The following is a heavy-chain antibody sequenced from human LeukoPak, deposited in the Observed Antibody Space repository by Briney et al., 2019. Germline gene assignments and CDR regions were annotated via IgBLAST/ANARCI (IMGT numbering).Heavy chain of an antibody. CDR2: IYFRGNT. J-gene: IGHJ6*03. Sequence: SETLSLTCAVSGGSISSRDYYSSWLRQTPGLGLEWIGYIYFRGNTYYSASLKSRASISRDTSKNQFSLDLNSVTAADTAVYYCARVVATWAYYMDVWGKGTTVTVSS. V-gene: IGHV4-30-4*08. D-gene: IGHD1-1*01. CDR3: ARVVATWAYYMDV. CDR1: GGSISSRDYY.